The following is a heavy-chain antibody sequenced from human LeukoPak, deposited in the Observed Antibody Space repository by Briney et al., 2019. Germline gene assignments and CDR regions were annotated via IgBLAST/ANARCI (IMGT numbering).Heavy chain of an antibody. D-gene: IGHD2-15*01. CDR2: ISRGGTTT. Sequence: GGSLRLSCAASGFTFSNYEMNWVREAPGRGLDWVSYISRGGTTTSYAASVKGRFTVSRDNAKNSLFLQVNSLRAEDTAIYYCARAQDITNYYYALDVWGQGTTVTVSS. J-gene: IGHJ6*02. V-gene: IGHV3-48*03. CDR1: GFTFSNYE. CDR3: ARAQDITNYYYALDV.